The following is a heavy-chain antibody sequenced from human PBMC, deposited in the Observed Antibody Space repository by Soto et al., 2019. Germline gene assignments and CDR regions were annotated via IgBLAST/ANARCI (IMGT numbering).Heavy chain of an antibody. CDR3: ARKSSGMDV. Sequence: PGASLKISCKGSGYSFTTYWIGWVRQMPGKGLEWMGIIYPGDSDTRYSPSFQGQVTISADKSINTAYLQWGSLKASDTALYYCARKSSGMDVWGQGTTVTVSS. CDR2: IYPGDSDT. CDR1: GYSFTTYW. J-gene: IGHJ6*02. V-gene: IGHV5-51*01.